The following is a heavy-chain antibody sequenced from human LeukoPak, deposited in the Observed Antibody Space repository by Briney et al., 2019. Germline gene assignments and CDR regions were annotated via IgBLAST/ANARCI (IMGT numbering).Heavy chain of an antibody. CDR2: IYSSGST. D-gene: IGHD4-17*01. CDR1: GFTVSSNY. V-gene: IGHV3-53*01. Sequence: PGGSLGLSCAASGFTVSSNYMNWVRQAPGKGLEWVSVIYSSGSTYYADSVKGRFTISRDNSKNTLYLQMNSLRAEDTAVYYCARDLYGVSHDYWGQGTLVTVSS. CDR3: ARDLYGVSHDY. J-gene: IGHJ4*02.